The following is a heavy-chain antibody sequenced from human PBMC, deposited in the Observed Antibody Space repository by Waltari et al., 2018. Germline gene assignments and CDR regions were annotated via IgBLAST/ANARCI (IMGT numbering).Heavy chain of an antibody. J-gene: IGHJ4*02. CDR2: IYYSGRT. CDR1: GGSISSSSYY. D-gene: IGHD3-22*01. Sequence: QLQLQESGPGLVKPSETLSLTCTVSGGSISSSSYYWGWIRQPPGKGLEWIGSIYYSGRTYYNPSLKSRVTISVDTSKNQFSLKLSSVTAADTAVYYCASHYYDSSGWGFDYWGQGTLVTVSS. V-gene: IGHV4-39*07. CDR3: ASHYYDSSGWGFDY.